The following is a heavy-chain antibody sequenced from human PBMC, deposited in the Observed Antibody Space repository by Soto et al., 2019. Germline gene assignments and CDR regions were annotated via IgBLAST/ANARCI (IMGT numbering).Heavy chain of an antibody. Sequence: QVQLVQSGAEVKKPGSSVKVSCKASGGTFSTYDICWVRQAPGQGLEGMGVIIPLFGTANYAQKFQGSATIIAAESTRTAYMELRILRAEDTAVDYCAINEGTDGYKFAYWGQGTLVTVAS. CDR2: IIPLFGTA. J-gene: IGHJ4*02. CDR1: GGTFSTYD. D-gene: IGHD5-12*01. V-gene: IGHV1-69*01. CDR3: AINEGTDGYKFAY.